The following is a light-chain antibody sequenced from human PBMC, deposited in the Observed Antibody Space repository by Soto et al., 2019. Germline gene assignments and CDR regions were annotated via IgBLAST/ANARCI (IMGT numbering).Light chain of an antibody. V-gene: IGKV1-39*01. CDR2: DAS. J-gene: IGKJ1*01. CDR1: QSVSRY. Sequence: DIQMTQSPPSLSASVGDRVTISCRASQSVSRYMNWYQQRPGKPPNLLIYDASTLQRGVPSRFSGSGSGTEITRTISSLQPEDFATYDCQESYGTKAFGQGTKVEIK. CDR3: QESYGTKA.